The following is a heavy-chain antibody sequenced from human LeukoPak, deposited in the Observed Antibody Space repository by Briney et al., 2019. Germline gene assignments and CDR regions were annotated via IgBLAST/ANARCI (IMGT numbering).Heavy chain of an antibody. D-gene: IGHD5-12*01. CDR2: ITSTGGSA. CDR1: GFSFTNYY. J-gene: IGHJ4*02. CDR3: ARVMATIDF. V-gene: IGHV3-11*04. Sequence: GGSLRLSCAASGFSFTNYYMSWIRQAPGKGLEWVSYITSTGGSAFYADSVKGRFTISRDNAKNSLFLQMNSLRAEDTAVYYCARVMATIDFWGQGTLVTVSS.